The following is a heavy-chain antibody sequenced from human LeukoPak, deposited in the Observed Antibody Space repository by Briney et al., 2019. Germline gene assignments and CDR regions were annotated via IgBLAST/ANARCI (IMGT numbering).Heavy chain of an antibody. J-gene: IGHJ3*02. CDR1: GFTFSSYW. V-gene: IGHV3-74*01. CDR3: ARIDLYCSGGSCYGGGAFDI. Sequence: PGGSLRLSCAASGFTFSSYWMYWVRQAPGKGLVWVSRINSDGRTTNYADSVKGRFTISRDNAKNSLYLQMNSLRAEDTAVYYCARIDLYCSGGSCYGGGAFDIWGQGTMVTVSS. D-gene: IGHD2-15*01. CDR2: INSDGRTT.